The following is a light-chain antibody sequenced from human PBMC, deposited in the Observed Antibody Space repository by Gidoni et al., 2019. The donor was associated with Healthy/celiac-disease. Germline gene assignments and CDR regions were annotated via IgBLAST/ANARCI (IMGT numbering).Light chain of an antibody. CDR3: QQYGSSPPWT. V-gene: IGKV3-20*01. CDR1: QSVSSSY. Sequence: EIVLTQPPGTLSLSPGERATLPCRASQSVSSSYLAWYQQKPGQAPRVLIYGASSRATGIPDRFSGSGSGTDFTLTISRLEPEDFAVYYCQQYGSSPPWTFGQGTKVEIK. CDR2: GAS. J-gene: IGKJ1*01.